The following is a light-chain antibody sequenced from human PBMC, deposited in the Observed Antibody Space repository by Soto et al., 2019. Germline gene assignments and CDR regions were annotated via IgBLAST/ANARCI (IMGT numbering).Light chain of an antibody. CDR2: TAS. J-gene: IGKJ1*01. Sequence: DIQMTQSPSSLSASVGDRVTITCRASQGISHYLAWYQQKPGKVPKLLIYTASTLQSGVPSRFSGSESGTDFNLTISSLQPEDVATYYCQQYNSGPWTFGQGTKVEVK. CDR3: QQYNSGPWT. CDR1: QGISHY. V-gene: IGKV1-27*01.